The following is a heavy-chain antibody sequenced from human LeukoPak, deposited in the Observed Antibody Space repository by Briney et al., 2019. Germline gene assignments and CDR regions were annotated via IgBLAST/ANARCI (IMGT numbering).Heavy chain of an antibody. V-gene: IGHV3-30*03. J-gene: IGHJ4*02. CDR1: GFTFSSYG. Sequence: GSLRLSCAASGFTFSSYGMHWVRQAPGKGLEWVAVISYDGSNKYYADSVKGRFTISRDNSKNTLYLQMNSLRAEDTAVYYCARVPKYYYDSSGYLDYWGQGTLVTVSS. CDR2: ISYDGSNK. CDR3: ARVPKYYYDSSGYLDY. D-gene: IGHD3-22*01.